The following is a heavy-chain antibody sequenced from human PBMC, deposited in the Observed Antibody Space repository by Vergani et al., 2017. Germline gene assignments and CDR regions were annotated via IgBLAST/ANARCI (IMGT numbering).Heavy chain of an antibody. J-gene: IGHJ3*02. CDR2: LSASDRRT. D-gene: IGHD6-19*01. V-gene: IGHV3-23*04. CDR1: GFTFIMHA. Sequence: VQLVESGGGLVKPGGSLRLSCAASGFTFIMHAMSWVRQAPGKGLEWVSTLSASDRRTHYADSVKGRFTISRDISKNTLFLHMNSLRPEDTAVYYCAKVGRSEVACTFGAFDIWGQGTMVTVSS. CDR3: AKVGRSEVACTFGAFDI.